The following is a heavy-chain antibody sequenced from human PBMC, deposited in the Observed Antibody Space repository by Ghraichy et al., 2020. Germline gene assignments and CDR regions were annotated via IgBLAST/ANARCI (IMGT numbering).Heavy chain of an antibody. CDR2: VSINSAYI. J-gene: IGHJ5*02. Sequence: GGSLRLSCAASGFTFSRYTMSWVRQAPGKGLEWVSTVSINSAYIYYADSVKGRFTISRDNAKNSVYLQLRGLRADDTAVYYCARDAGMGSSATGWFDPWGQGTLVTVSS. D-gene: IGHD6-25*01. CDR3: ARDAGMGSSATGWFDP. V-gene: IGHV3-21*01. CDR1: GFTFSRYT.